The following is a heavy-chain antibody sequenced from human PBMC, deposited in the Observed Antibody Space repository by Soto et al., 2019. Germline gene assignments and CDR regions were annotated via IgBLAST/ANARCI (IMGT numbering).Heavy chain of an antibody. CDR1: GFTFSSYG. Sequence: QVQLVESGGGVVQPGRSLRLSCAASGFTFSSYGMHWVRQAPGKGLEWVAVISYDGSNKYYADSVKGRFTISRDNSKNTLYLEMNGLRAEDTAVYYCAKDLEQLDPGSGMDVWGQGTTVTVSS. D-gene: IGHD6-6*01. V-gene: IGHV3-30*18. CDR3: AKDLEQLDPGSGMDV. J-gene: IGHJ6*02. CDR2: ISYDGSNK.